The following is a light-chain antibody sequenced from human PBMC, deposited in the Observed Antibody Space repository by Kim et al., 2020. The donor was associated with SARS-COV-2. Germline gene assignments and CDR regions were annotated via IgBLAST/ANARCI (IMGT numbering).Light chain of an antibody. CDR3: LLSYSGARV. Sequence: PGGTVTLTCGSSTGAVTSGHYPFWFQQKPGQAPRTLIYDTNNKHSRTPARFSGSLLGGKAALTLSGAQPEDEADYYCLLSYSGARVFGGGTKLTVL. CDR1: TGAVTSGHY. CDR2: DTN. J-gene: IGLJ3*02. V-gene: IGLV7-46*01.